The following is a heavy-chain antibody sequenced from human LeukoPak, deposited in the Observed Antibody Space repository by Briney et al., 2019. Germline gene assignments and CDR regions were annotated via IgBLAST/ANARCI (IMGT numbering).Heavy chain of an antibody. J-gene: IGHJ4*02. D-gene: IGHD2-2*01. CDR1: GRSFSGYY. CDR3: ARRPRGYCSSNSCYSAFDY. CDR2: INHRGST. V-gene: IGHV4-34*01. Sequence: SETLSLTCAVYGRSFSGYYWTYLRQPPGKGLEWLGEINHRGSTNYSPSLKSRVTISVDMAKNQFALKLSSVTAADTAVYYCARRPRGYCSSNSCYSAFDYWGQGTLVAVSS.